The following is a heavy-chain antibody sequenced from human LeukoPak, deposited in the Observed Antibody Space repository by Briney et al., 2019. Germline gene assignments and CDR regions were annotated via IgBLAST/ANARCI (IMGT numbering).Heavy chain of an antibody. D-gene: IGHD3-10*01. CDR1: GGSFSGYY. J-gene: IGHJ4*02. CDR3: ARGHYYYGSGKLDY. CDR2: INHSGST. Sequence: ASETLSLTCAVYGGSFSGYYWSWIRQPPGKGLEWIGEINHSGSTNYNPSLKSRVTISVDTSKNQFSLKLSSVTAADTAVYYCARGHYYYGSGKLDYWGQGTLVTVSS. V-gene: IGHV4-34*01.